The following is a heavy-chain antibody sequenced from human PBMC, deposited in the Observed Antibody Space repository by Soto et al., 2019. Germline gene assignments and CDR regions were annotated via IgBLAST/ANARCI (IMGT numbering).Heavy chain of an antibody. CDR1: GFTFSSYA. J-gene: IGHJ3*02. CDR2: ISGSGGST. Sequence: PGGSLRLSCAASGFTFSSYAMSWVRQAPGKGLEWVSAISGSGGSTYYADSVKGRFTISRDNSKNTLYLQMNSLRAEDTAVYYCAKDQGLIAAAGLDAFDIWGQGTMVTVSS. D-gene: IGHD6-13*01. CDR3: AKDQGLIAAAGLDAFDI. V-gene: IGHV3-23*01.